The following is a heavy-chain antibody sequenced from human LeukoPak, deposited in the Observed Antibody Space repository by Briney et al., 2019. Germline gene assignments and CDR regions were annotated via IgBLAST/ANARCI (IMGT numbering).Heavy chain of an antibody. Sequence: SETLSLTCAVYGVSFSGYYWSWIRQPPGKGLEWIGEINHSGSTNYNPSLKSRVTISVDTSKNQFSLKLSSVTAADTAVYYCARGRAFYSSGWNFDYWGQGTLVTVSS. V-gene: IGHV4-34*01. CDR3: ARGRAFYSSGWNFDY. CDR1: GVSFSGYY. CDR2: INHSGST. D-gene: IGHD6-19*01. J-gene: IGHJ4*02.